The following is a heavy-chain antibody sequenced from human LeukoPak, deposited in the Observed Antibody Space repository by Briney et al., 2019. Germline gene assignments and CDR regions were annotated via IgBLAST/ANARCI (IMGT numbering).Heavy chain of an antibody. Sequence: GGSLRLSCAASGFTFSSYAMTWVRQAPGKGLEWVSDISGSGASTYYADSAKGRFTVSRDNSKNTLYLQMNSLRSEDTAVYYCAKTSGWPYNFDYWGQGTLVTVSS. CDR3: AKTSGWPYNFDY. V-gene: IGHV3-23*01. CDR1: GFTFSSYA. J-gene: IGHJ4*02. D-gene: IGHD6-19*01. CDR2: ISGSGAST.